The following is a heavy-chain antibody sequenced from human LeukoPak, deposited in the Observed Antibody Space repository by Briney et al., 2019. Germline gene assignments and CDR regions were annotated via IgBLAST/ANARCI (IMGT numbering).Heavy chain of an antibody. CDR1: GFTFSSYS. V-gene: IGHV3-21*01. Sequence: GGSLTLSCTASGFTFSSYSMNWLRQAPGKGLEWVSSISSSRSYIYYADSVKGLFTISRNNAKNSLYLQMNSLRAEDTAVYYCARTPRPTWAPSDYWGQGTLVTVYS. CDR3: ARTPRPTWAPSDY. CDR2: ISSSRSYI. D-gene: IGHD3-16*01. J-gene: IGHJ4*02.